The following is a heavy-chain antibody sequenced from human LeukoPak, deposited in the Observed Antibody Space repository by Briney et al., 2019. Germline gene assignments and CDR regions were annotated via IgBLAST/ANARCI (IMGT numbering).Heavy chain of an antibody. V-gene: IGHV4-59*12. Sequence: PSETLFLTCTVSGDSINDYYWTWIRQPPGKRLEWIGYIYYSGTTTYNPSLGSRVTISLDTSKNQFSLTLTSVTAADAAVYYCARRFCSSAGCHRTFNYFDPWGQGILVTVSS. D-gene: IGHD2-2*01. CDR3: ARRFCSSAGCHRTFNYFDP. CDR2: IYYSGTT. J-gene: IGHJ5*02. CDR1: GDSINDYY.